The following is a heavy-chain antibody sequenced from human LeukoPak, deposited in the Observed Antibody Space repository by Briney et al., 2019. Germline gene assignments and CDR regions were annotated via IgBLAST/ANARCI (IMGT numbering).Heavy chain of an antibody. CDR1: GFTFSSYA. Sequence: GGSLRLSCAASGFTFSSYALSWVRQAPGKGLEWVSPISGSGSSTYYADSVKGRFTISRDNSKNTLYLQMNSLRAEDTAVYYCAKGVAVASPYYFDYWGQGTLVTVSS. D-gene: IGHD6-19*01. J-gene: IGHJ4*02. CDR3: AKGVAVASPYYFDY. CDR2: ISGSGSST. V-gene: IGHV3-23*01.